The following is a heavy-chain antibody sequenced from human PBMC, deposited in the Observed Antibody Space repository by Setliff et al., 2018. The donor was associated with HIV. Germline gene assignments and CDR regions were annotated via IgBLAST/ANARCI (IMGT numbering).Heavy chain of an antibody. J-gene: IGHJ3*02. Sequence: PGGSLRLSCAASRFTFSSYSMNWVRQAPGKGLEWVSSISSRSTYIYYADSVKGRFTISRDNAKNSLYLQMNSLRAEDTAMYYCAREQWLVRGDAFDIWGQGTMVTVSS. CDR1: RFTFSSYS. CDR2: ISSRSTYI. V-gene: IGHV3-21*01. D-gene: IGHD6-19*01. CDR3: AREQWLVRGDAFDI.